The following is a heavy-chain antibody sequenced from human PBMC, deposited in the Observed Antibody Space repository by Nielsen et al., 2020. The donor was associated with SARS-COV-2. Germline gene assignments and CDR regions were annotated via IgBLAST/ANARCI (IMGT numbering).Heavy chain of an antibody. CDR2: ISAYNGNT. Sequence: ASVKVSCKASGYTFTSYGISWVRQAPGQGLEWMGWISAYNGNTNYAQKLQGRVTMTTDTSTSTAYMELRSLRSDDTAVSYCARAARSTPLYYYYYMDVWGKWTTVTVSS. J-gene: IGHJ6*03. V-gene: IGHV1-18*04. CDR3: ARAARSTPLYYYYYMDV. D-gene: IGHD2-2*01. CDR1: GYTFTSYG.